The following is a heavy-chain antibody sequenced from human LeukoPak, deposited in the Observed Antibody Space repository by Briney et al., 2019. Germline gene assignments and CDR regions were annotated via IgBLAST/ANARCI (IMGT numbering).Heavy chain of an antibody. D-gene: IGHD3-10*01. J-gene: IGHJ6*02. CDR2: ISWNSGSI. V-gene: IGHV3-9*01. Sequence: GGSLRLSCAASGFTFDDYAMHWVRQAPGKGLEWVSGISWNSGSIGYADSVKGRLTISRDNAKNSLYLQMNSLRAEDTALYYCAKDISDRVVRGVITYGMDVWGQGTTVTVSS. CDR1: GFTFDDYA. CDR3: AKDISDRVVRGVITYGMDV.